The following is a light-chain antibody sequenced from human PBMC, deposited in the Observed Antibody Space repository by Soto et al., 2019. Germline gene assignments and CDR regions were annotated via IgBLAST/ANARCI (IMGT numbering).Light chain of an antibody. CDR3: QQYGSSPST. V-gene: IGKV3-20*01. Sequence: EIELTQSPGTLSLSPGERATLSCRASQSVSSSYLAWYQQRPGQAPRLLIYDASSRATGIPDRFSGSGSGTDFTLTISRLEPEDFAVYYCQQYGSSPSTFGQGTKVEIK. CDR1: QSVSSSY. J-gene: IGKJ1*01. CDR2: DAS.